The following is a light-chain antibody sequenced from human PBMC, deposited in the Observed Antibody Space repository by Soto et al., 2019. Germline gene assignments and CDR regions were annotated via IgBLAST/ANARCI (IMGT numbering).Light chain of an antibody. J-gene: IGKJ4*01. V-gene: IGKV3-20*01. CDR2: GAS. Sequence: EIVLTQYPGTLSLSPGERATLSCRASQSVSRSYLAWYQQKPGQAPRLLIYGASSGATGIPDRFSGSGSGTDFTFTISRLEPEDIPVYYCQQYDSSPRFGEGTKVEIK. CDR1: QSVSRSY. CDR3: QQYDSSPR.